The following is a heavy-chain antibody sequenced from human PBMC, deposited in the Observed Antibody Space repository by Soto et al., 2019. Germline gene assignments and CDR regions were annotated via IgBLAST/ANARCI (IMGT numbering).Heavy chain of an antibody. CDR1: GGSFSGYY. CDR2: INHSGST. J-gene: IGHJ6*02. V-gene: IGHV4-34*01. Sequence: SETLSLTCAVYGGSFSGYYWSWIRQPPGKGLEWIGEINHSGSTNYNPSLKSRVTISVDASKNQFSLKLSSVTAADTAVYYCARVKFNYYYYYGMDVWGQGTTVT. CDR3: ARVKFNYYYYYGMDV.